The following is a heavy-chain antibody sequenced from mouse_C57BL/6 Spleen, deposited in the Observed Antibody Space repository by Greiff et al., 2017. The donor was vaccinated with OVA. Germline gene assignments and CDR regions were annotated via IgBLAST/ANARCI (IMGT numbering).Heavy chain of an antibody. CDR3: ARYGFYYDYGGDAMGY. CDR2: IHPNSGST. D-gene: IGHD2-4*01. CDR1: GYTFTSYW. V-gene: IGHV1-64*01. Sequence: VQLQQPGAELVKPGASVKLSCKASGYTFTSYWMHWVKQRPGQGLEWIGMIHPNSGSTNYNEKFKSKATLTVDKSSSTAYMQLSSLTSEDSAVYYCARYGFYYDYGGDAMGYWGQGTSGTVSS. J-gene: IGHJ4*01.